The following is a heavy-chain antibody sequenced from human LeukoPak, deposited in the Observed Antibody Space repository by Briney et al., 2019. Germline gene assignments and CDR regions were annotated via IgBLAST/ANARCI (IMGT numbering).Heavy chain of an antibody. V-gene: IGHV1-18*01. CDR2: ISAYNGNT. CDR3: ARGREVTAPGGY. D-gene: IGHD2-21*02. J-gene: IGHJ4*02. CDR1: GGTFSSYA. Sequence: ASVKVSCKASGGTFSSYAISWVRQAPGQGLEWMGWISAYNGNTNYAQKLQGRVTMTTDTSTSTAYMELRSLRSDDTAVYYCARGREVTAPGGYWGQGTLVTVSS.